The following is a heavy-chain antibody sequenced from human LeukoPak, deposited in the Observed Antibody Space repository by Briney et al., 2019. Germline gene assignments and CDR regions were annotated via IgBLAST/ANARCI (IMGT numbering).Heavy chain of an antibody. CDR1: GGSISSYY. J-gene: IGHJ6*02. CDR2: IYYSGST. Sequence: SETLSLTCTVSGGSISSYYWSWIRQPPGKGLEWIGYIYYSGSTNYNPSLKSRVTISVDTSKNQFSLKLSSVTAADTAVYYCARGQWELLLGYYYYGMDVWGQGTTVTVSS. V-gene: IGHV4-59*01. D-gene: IGHD1-26*01. CDR3: ARGQWELLLGYYYYGMDV.